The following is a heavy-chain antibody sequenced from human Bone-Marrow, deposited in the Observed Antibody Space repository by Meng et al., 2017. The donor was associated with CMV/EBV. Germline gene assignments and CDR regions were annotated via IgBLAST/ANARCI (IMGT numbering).Heavy chain of an antibody. CDR1: GFTFSSYS. D-gene: IGHD3-16*01. J-gene: IGHJ4*02. V-gene: IGHV3-48*04. CDR3: ARDLNVGGVYFDC. Sequence: GGSLRLSCAASGFTFSSYSMNWVRQAPGKGLEWVSYISSSGSTIFYADSVKGRFTISRDNPKNSLYLQMNSLRAEDTAVYYCARDLNVGGVYFDCWGQGTLVTVSS. CDR2: ISSSGSTI.